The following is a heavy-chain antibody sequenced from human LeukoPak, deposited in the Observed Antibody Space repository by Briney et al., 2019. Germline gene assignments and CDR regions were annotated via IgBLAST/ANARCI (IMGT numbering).Heavy chain of an antibody. V-gene: IGHV3-53*01. CDR1: GFTISSNY. J-gene: IGHJ2*01. CDR2: IYSGGST. Sequence: GGSLRLSCAASGFTISSNYMSWVRQAPGKGLEWVSVIYSGGSTYYADSVRGRFTISRDNSKNTLYLQMNSLRAEDTAVYYCAKDLFLWYFDLWGRGTLVTVSS. CDR3: AKDLFLWYFDL. D-gene: IGHD2-21*01.